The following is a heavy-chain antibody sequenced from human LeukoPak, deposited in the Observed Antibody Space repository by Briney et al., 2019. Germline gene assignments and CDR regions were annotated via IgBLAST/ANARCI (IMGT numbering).Heavy chain of an antibody. J-gene: IGHJ6*03. CDR3: ARITMGATIANFYYYHMDV. D-gene: IGHD3-3*01. Sequence: GGSLRLSCAAYGFTFSHYSMHWVRQAPGKGLEYVSAIISNGGSTHYADSEKGRFTISRDNSKNTLYLQMDSLRAEDMAVYYCARITMGATIANFYYYHMDVWGKGATVTVSS. CDR1: GFTFSHYS. V-gene: IGHV3-64*02. CDR2: IISNGGST.